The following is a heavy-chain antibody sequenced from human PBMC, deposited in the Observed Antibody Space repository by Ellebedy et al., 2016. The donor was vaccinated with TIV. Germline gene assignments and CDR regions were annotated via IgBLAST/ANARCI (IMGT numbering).Heavy chain of an antibody. J-gene: IGHJ5*02. CDR3: ARRASYGDYAVQVNPWFDP. CDR1: GFNFRGYW. V-gene: IGHV3-7*01. Sequence: PGGSLRPSCAASGFNFRGYWMTWVRQAPGKGLEWVAKIRQEGDEIYYVESVKGRFTISRDNAKNSLFLQMNSLRVEDTAVYYCARRASYGDYAVQVNPWFDPWGQGTLVTVSS. CDR2: IRQEGDEI. D-gene: IGHD4-17*01.